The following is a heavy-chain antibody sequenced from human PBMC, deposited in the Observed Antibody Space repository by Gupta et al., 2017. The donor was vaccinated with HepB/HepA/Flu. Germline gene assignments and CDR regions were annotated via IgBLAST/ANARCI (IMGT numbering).Heavy chain of an antibody. Sequence: QVQLVESGGGVVEPGRSLRLSCAASGFTFMSYAMHWVRQAPGKRLEWVAVISHDGSNKYYADSVKGRLTISRDNSKNALYLQMNSLRAEHTAVYYCARDGLYYYDSSGYFPYWGQGALVTVSS. CDR3: ARDGLYYYDSSGYFPY. CDR2: ISHDGSNK. CDR1: GFTFMSYA. D-gene: IGHD3-22*01. V-gene: IGHV3-30-3*01. J-gene: IGHJ4*02.